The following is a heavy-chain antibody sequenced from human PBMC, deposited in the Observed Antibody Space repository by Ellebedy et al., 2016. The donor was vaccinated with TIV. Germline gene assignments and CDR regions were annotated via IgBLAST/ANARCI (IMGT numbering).Heavy chain of an antibody. J-gene: IGHJ6*03. CDR1: GFNFGDYY. CDR2: ISSSSSII. V-gene: IGHV3-11*01. CDR3: ARLPPGFYYYYMDV. Sequence: GESLKISXAASGFNFGDYYLGWIRQTPAKGLEWVSYISSSSSIIHYADSVKGRFTISRDNAKNSLFLEMTGLRADDTAVYFCARLPPGFYYYYMDVWGAGTTVTVSS.